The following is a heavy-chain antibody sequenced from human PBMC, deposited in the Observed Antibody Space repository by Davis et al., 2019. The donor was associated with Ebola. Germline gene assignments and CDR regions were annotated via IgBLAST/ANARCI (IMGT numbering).Heavy chain of an antibody. CDR1: GFTFSSYS. Sequence: PGGSLRLSCAASGFTFSSYSMSWVRQAPGKGLEWVSAISGSGGSTYYADSVKGRFTISRDNSKNTLYLQMNSLRAEDTAVYYCAKDRNIVVVPAAMDVWGKGTTVTVSS. CDR3: AKDRNIVVVPAAMDV. CDR2: ISGSGGST. V-gene: IGHV3-23*01. D-gene: IGHD2-2*01. J-gene: IGHJ6*04.